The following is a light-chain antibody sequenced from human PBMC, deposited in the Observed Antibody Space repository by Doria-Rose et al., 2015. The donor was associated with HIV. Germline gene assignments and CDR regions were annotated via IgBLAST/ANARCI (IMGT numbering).Light chain of an antibody. CDR3: HQYGTSWT. Sequence: EIVLTQSPGTLSLSPGERATLSCRASQSFSSTYLAWYQQKPGQAPGLLIYDGSTRATGIPDRFSASGSGADFTLTINGLEPEDFAPYYCHQYGTSWTFGQGTKVEI. J-gene: IGKJ1*01. CDR2: DGS. V-gene: IGKV3-20*01. CDR1: QSFSSTY.